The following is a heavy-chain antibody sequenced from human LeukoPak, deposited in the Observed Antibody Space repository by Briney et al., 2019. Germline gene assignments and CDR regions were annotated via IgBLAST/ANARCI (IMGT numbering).Heavy chain of an antibody. CDR2: ISGSGGNT. CDR3: AKDPERWLQLRLGFSD. Sequence: PSETLSLTCAVSGGSISSSNWWSWVRQAPGKGLEWVSGISGSGGNTYYADSVKGRFTISRDNSKNTLYLQMNSLRAEDTAVYYCAKDPERWLQLRLGFSDWGQGALVTVSS. D-gene: IGHD5-24*01. CDR1: GGSISSSN. J-gene: IGHJ4*02. V-gene: IGHV3-23*01.